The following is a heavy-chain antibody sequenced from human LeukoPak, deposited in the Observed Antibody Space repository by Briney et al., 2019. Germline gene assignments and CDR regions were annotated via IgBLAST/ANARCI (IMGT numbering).Heavy chain of an antibody. V-gene: IGHV3-7*01. J-gene: IGHJ4*02. CDR2: IKQDASER. CDR3: AREVTMIVVVPTPGY. D-gene: IGHD3-22*01. Sequence: GGSLRLSCAASGFTFSSYWMTWVRQAPGKGLEWVANIKQDASERYYVDSVKGRFTISRDDAKNSLYLQMNSLRAEDTAVYYCAREVTMIVVVPTPGYWGQGTLVTVSS. CDR1: GFTFSSYW.